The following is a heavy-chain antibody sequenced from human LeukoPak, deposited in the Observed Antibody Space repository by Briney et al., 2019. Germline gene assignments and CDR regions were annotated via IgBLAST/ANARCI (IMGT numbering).Heavy chain of an antibody. J-gene: IGHJ4*02. CDR2: ISSSGSTI. CDR3: ARNLYYLGSGYYFEY. CDR1: GFTFSSYE. D-gene: IGHD3-10*01. V-gene: IGHV3-48*03. Sequence: QPGGSLRLSCAASGFTFSSYEMNWVRQAPGKGLEWVSYISSSGSTIYYADSVKGRFTISRDNAKNSLYLQMNSLRAEDTAVYYCARNLYYLGSGYYFEYWGQGTLVTVSS.